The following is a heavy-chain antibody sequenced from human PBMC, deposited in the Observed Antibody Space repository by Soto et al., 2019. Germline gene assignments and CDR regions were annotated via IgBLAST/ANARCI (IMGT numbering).Heavy chain of an antibody. CDR2: IYSGGST. V-gene: IGHV3-53*02. CDR3: SRCYGCRYYYYGMDV. Sequence: EVQLVETGGGLIQPGGSLRLSCAASGFTVSSNYMSWVRQAPGKGLEWVSVIYSGGSTYYADSVKGRFTISRDNSKNTLYLQMNSLRAEDTAVYYCSRCYGCRYYYYGMDVWGQGTTVTVSS. J-gene: IGHJ6*02. CDR1: GFTVSSNY. D-gene: IGHD2-2*01.